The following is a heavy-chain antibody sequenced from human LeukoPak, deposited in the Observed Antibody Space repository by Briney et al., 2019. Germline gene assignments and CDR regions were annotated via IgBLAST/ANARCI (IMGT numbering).Heavy chain of an antibody. J-gene: IGHJ5*02. Sequence: ASLKVSCKASGGTFSSYTISWVRHAPGQGLEWMGRIIPILGIANYAQKFQGRVTITADKSTSTAYMELSSLRSEDTAVYYCARAVGPAAINWFDPWGQGTLVTVSS. CDR3: ARAVGPAAINWFDP. V-gene: IGHV1-69*02. D-gene: IGHD2-2*02. CDR1: GGTFSSYT. CDR2: IIPILGIA.